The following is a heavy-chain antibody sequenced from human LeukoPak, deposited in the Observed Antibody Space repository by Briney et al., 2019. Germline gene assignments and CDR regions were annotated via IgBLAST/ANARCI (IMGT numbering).Heavy chain of an antibody. CDR3: ARKGIFGVVVDY. Sequence: SQTLSLTCTVSGGSISSGDYYWSWIRQPPGKGLEWIGYIYYSGSTYYNPSLKSQVTISVDTSKNQFSLKLSSVTAADTAVYYCARKGIFGVVVDYWGQGTLVTVSS. V-gene: IGHV4-30-4*01. D-gene: IGHD3-3*01. J-gene: IGHJ4*02. CDR2: IYYSGST. CDR1: GGSISSGDYY.